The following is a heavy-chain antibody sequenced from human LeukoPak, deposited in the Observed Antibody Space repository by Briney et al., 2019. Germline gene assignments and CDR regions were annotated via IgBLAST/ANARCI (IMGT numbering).Heavy chain of an antibody. CDR3: ARLSGYYYYYGMDV. Sequence: SETLSLTCTVSGGSISSGGYYWSWIRQHPGKGLEWIGYIYYSGSTYYNPPLKSRVTISVDTSKNQFSLKLSSVTAADTAVYYCARLSGYYYYYGMDVWGQGTTVTVSS. CDR1: GGSISSGGYY. J-gene: IGHJ6*02. CDR2: IYYSGST. V-gene: IGHV4-31*03.